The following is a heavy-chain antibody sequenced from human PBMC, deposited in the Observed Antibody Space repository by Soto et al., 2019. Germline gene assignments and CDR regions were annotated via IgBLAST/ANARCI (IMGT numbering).Heavy chain of an antibody. CDR3: AGIRIAAAGGGLDV. CDR1: GGSINSGDYA. D-gene: IGHD6-13*01. Sequence: LQLQESGSGLVKRSQTLSLTCGVSGGSINSGDYAWSWIRQPPGKGLEWMGYIYHSGSTYYNPSLKSRVTILVDRSKNQFSLKLSSVTAADTAVYYCAGIRIAAAGGGLDVWGQGTTVTVSS. CDR2: IYHSGST. J-gene: IGHJ6*02. V-gene: IGHV4-30-2*01.